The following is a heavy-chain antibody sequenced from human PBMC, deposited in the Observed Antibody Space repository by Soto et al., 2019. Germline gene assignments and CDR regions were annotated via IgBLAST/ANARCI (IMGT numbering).Heavy chain of an antibody. V-gene: IGHV4-30-4*01. Sequence: VQLQESGPGLVSPSETLSLTCTVSGASISSGNFYWSWIRQPPGKGLEWIGYIYFSGRTSYSPSLKRRLTISLNTSNNHFSLKLSSVTAADTAVYYCAHDSHGGNTYFDLWGKGALVTVSS. CDR1: GASISSGNFY. J-gene: IGHJ4*02. D-gene: IGHD1-26*01. CDR2: IYFSGRT. CDR3: AHDSHGGNTYFDL.